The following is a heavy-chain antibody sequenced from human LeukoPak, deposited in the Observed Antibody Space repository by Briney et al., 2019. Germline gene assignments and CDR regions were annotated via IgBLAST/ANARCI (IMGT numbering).Heavy chain of an antibody. J-gene: IGHJ3*02. CDR2: IQYDRTNE. D-gene: IGHD2-15*01. V-gene: IGHV3-30*02. CDR1: AFTFSSYG. Sequence: GGSLRLSCAASAFTFSSYGMHWVRQAPGKGLEWVAYIQYDRTNEQYAHSVKGRFRISRDNSNNILYLQMNSLRAEDTAVYYCAKDGGSDPDSFDIWGQGTMVTVSS. CDR3: AKDGGSDPDSFDI.